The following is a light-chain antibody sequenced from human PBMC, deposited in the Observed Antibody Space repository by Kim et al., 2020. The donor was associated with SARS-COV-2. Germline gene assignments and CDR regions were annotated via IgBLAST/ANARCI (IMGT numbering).Light chain of an antibody. CDR3: QAWDSSIYV. CDR2: RDN. CDR1: KLGDKY. V-gene: IGLV3-1*01. Sequence: VSPGQTARITCSGDKLGDKYASWYQQQPGQSPVVVIFRDNRRPSGIPERFSGSNSGNTATLTISGTQAMDEADYYCQAWDSSIYVFGTGTKVTVL. J-gene: IGLJ1*01.